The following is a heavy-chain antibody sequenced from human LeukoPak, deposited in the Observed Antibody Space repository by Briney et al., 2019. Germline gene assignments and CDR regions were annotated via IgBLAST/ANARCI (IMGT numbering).Heavy chain of an antibody. CDR2: ISGSGGST. Sequence: PGGSLRLSCAASGFTCSSYAMSWVRQAPGKGLEWVSAISGSGGSTYYADSVKGRFTISRDNSKNTLYLQMNSLRAEDTAVYYCAKAQYYYDSSGYYNGPFDYWGQGTLVTVSS. CDR3: AKAQYYYDSSGYYNGPFDY. CDR1: GFTCSSYA. V-gene: IGHV3-23*01. D-gene: IGHD3-22*01. J-gene: IGHJ4*02.